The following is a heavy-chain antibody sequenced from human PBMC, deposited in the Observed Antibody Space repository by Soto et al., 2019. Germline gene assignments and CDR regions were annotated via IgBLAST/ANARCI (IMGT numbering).Heavy chain of an antibody. CDR3: AKAISSGFSNYFDY. CDR2: ISGSGGST. Sequence: EVQLLQSGGGVVQPGGSLRLSCAVSGFTFSSYAMSWVRQAPGKGLEWVSGISGSGGSTHYADSVKGRFTISRDNSKNTLDLQMNRLRAEDTAVYYCAKAISSGFSNYFDYWGQGILVTVSS. CDR1: GFTFSSYA. D-gene: IGHD3-22*01. V-gene: IGHV3-23*01. J-gene: IGHJ4*02.